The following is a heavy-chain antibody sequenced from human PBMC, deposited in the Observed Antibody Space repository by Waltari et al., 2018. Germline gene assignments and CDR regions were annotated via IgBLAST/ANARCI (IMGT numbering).Heavy chain of an antibody. D-gene: IGHD6-19*01. V-gene: IGHV4-38-2*01. CDR2: IYHSGST. CDR1: GYSISSGYY. CDR3: ARVMSQQWLVWYFDL. J-gene: IGHJ2*01. Sequence: QVQLQESGPGLVKPSETLSLTCAVSGYSISSGYYWGWIRQPPGKGLEWIGSIYHSGSTYYTPALKSRVTISVDTSKNQFSLKLSSVTAADTAVYYCARVMSQQWLVWYFDLWGRGTLVTVSS.